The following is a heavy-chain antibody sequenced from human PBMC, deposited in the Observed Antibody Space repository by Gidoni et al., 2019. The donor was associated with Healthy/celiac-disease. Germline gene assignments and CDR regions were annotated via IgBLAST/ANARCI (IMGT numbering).Heavy chain of an antibody. CDR1: GRTFSSYA. D-gene: IGHD1-26*01. CDR2: IIPIFGTA. J-gene: IGHJ6*02. V-gene: IGHV1-69*01. Sequence: QVQLVQSGAEVKKPGSSVKVSCKASGRTFSSYAISWVRQAPGQGLEWMGGIIPIFGTANYAQKFQGRVTITADESTSTAYMELSSLRSEDTAVYYCARDQGGGSHVDYYYGMDVWGQGTTVTVSS. CDR3: ARDQGGGSHVDYYYGMDV.